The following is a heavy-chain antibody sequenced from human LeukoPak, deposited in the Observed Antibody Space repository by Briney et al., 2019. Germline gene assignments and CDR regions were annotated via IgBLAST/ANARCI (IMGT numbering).Heavy chain of an antibody. CDR2: ISGSGGST. D-gene: IGHD6-19*01. CDR1: GFTFSSYA. J-gene: IGHJ4*02. V-gene: IGHV3-23*01. Sequence: PGGSLRLSCAASGFTFSSYAMSWVRQAPGKGLEWVLAISGSGGSTYYADSVKGRFTISRDNSKNTLYLQMNSLRAEDTAVYYCAKDRYSSGWYGNRIDYWGQGTLVTVSS. CDR3: AKDRYSSGWYGNRIDY.